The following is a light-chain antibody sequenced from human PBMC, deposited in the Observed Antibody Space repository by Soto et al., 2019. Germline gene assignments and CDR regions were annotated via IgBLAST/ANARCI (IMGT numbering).Light chain of an antibody. CDR3: SSYTSSSTLLCV. V-gene: IGLV2-14*01. Sequence: QSALTQPASVSGSPGQSITISCTGTSSDVGGYNYVSWYQQHPGKAPKLMIYDVSNRPSGVSNRFSGSKSGNTASLTISGLQAEDEADYYCSSYTSSSTLLCVLGGGTQLTVL. CDR1: SSDVGGYNY. CDR2: DVS. J-gene: IGLJ2*01.